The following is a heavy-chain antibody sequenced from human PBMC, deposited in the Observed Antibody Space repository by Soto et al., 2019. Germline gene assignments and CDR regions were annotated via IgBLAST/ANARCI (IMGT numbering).Heavy chain of an antibody. V-gene: IGHV4-31*03. CDR2: IYYSGST. J-gene: IGHJ5*02. CDR1: GGSISSGGYY. D-gene: IGHD6-13*01. Sequence: SETLSLTCTVSGGSISSGGYYWSWIRQHPGKGLEWVGYIYYSGSTYYNPSLKSRVTISVDTSKNQFSLKLSSVTAADTAVYYCARSAQQLTWFDPWGQGTLVTVSS. CDR3: ARSAQQLTWFDP.